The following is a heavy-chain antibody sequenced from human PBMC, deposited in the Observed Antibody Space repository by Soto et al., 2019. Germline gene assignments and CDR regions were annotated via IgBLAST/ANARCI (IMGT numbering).Heavy chain of an antibody. Sequence: QARLEQSGGEVKKPGSSVKVSCKASRVAFSKFIVTWVRQVPGLGLEWVGGIIPIFGTANYAQKFQGRVTITADESTSTSYMEVNNLRSEDTAVYYCAKVRYSSPMGYYYGMDVWGQGTTVTVSS. D-gene: IGHD6-19*01. CDR1: RVAFSKFI. CDR3: AKVRYSSPMGYYYGMDV. J-gene: IGHJ6*02. CDR2: IIPIFGTA. V-gene: IGHV1-69*01.